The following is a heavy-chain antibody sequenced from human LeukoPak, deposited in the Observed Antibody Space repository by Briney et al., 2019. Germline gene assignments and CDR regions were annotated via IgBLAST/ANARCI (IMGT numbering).Heavy chain of an antibody. D-gene: IGHD3-22*01. CDR1: GFTVSSNY. V-gene: IGHV3-53*01. CDR2: IYSGSTT. CDR3: AKGSRPGSSGYPNLDH. J-gene: IGHJ4*02. Sequence: PGGSLRLSCAASGFTVSSNYMNWVRPAPGKGLEWVSLIYSGSTTNYADSVKGRFTISRDSSKNTLYLQMNSLRVEDTAVYYCAKGSRPGSSGYPNLDHWGQGTLVTVSS.